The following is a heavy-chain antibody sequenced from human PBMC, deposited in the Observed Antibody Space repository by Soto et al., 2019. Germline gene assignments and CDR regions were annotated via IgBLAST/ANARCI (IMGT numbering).Heavy chain of an antibody. CDR3: ARLVYDTRLNYMYFDF. J-gene: IGHJ4*02. Sequence: PSETLSLTCAVSGVSISSGNWWTWVRQTPQRGLEYIGETFHDGTANYYPSFERRVAISVDTSKYQFSLKLTSVTAADTAIYFCARLVYDTRLNYMYFDFWGQGALVTVSS. V-gene: IGHV4-4*02. CDR1: GVSISSGNW. D-gene: IGHD3-10*01. CDR2: TFHDGTA.